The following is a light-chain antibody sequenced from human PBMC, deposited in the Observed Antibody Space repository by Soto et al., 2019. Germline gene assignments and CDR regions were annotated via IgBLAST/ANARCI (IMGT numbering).Light chain of an antibody. CDR3: QQSATYPFT. CDR2: ATS. J-gene: IGKJ3*01. CDR1: QDIKNS. V-gene: IGKV1-16*01. Sequence: IQMTQSPSSLSASVGDRVTITCRASQDIKNSLGWFQQKPGKVPKSLIFATSNLQSGVPSRFSGSRSGTDFTLTISSLQPEDFATYYCQQSATYPFTFGSGTTVDIK.